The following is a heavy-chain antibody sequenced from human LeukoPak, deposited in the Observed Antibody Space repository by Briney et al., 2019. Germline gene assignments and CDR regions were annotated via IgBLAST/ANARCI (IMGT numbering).Heavy chain of an antibody. V-gene: IGHV3-7*01. CDR3: ARERVAFLGMDV. D-gene: IGHD2-15*01. CDR2: IKQDGSEK. J-gene: IGHJ6*01. Sequence: GGSLRLSCEASGFTFSSYWMSWVRQAPGKGLEWVANIKQDGSEKYYVDSVKGRFTISRDNAKNSLYLQMNSLRAEDTAVYYCARERVAFLGMDVWGQGTTVSVSS. CDR1: GFTFSSYW.